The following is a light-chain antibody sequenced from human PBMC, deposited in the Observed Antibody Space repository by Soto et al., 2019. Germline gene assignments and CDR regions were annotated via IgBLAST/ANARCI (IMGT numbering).Light chain of an antibody. CDR1: QRIHNW. V-gene: IGKV1-5*01. CDR2: DAS. Sequence: DIQMTQSPSTLSASVGDRVTITCRASQRIHNWLAWYQQKPWKAPKLLIYDASTLDSGVPARFGGSGSGTEFTLTITSMQTADFATYHCQKYNSSSCGFGPGTKVDL. CDR3: QKYNSSSCG. J-gene: IGKJ3*01.